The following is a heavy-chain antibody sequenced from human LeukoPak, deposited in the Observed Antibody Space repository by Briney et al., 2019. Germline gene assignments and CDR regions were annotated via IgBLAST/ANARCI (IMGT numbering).Heavy chain of an antibody. CDR1: GYTFTGYY. D-gene: IGHD3-10*01. CDR2: INPNSGGT. Sequence: ASVKASCKASGYTFTGYYMHWVRQAPGQGLEWMGWINPNSGGTNYAQKFQGRVTMTRDTSISTAYMELSRLRSDDTAVYYCARDGSVRGVIQNWFDPWGQGTLVTVSS. CDR3: ARDGSVRGVIQNWFDP. J-gene: IGHJ5*02. V-gene: IGHV1-2*02.